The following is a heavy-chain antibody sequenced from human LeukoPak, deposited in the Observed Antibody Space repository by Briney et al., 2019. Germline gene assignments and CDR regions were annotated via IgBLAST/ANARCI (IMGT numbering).Heavy chain of an antibody. CDR1: GGSISSSSYY. J-gene: IGHJ4*02. CDR3: ARLPPTVNAWGSPDY. D-gene: IGHD3-16*01. CDR2: IHYSGDN. Sequence: RTSETLSLTCTVSGGSISSSSYYWGWIRQPPGKGLEWIGSIHYSGDNYYRSSLKSRVTMSVDTSKNQFSLNLRSVTAADTAVYYCARLPPTVNAWGSPDYWGQGTLVTVSS. V-gene: IGHV4-39*01.